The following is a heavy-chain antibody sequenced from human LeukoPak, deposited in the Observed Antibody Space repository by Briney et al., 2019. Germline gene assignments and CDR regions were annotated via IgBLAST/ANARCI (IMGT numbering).Heavy chain of an antibody. CDR2: IYYSGST. CDR3: ARDKGTSYLSSFDY. V-gene: IGHV4-59*12. CDR1: GGSIGSYY. J-gene: IGHJ4*02. D-gene: IGHD6-6*01. Sequence: SSETLSLTCTVSGGSIGSYYWSWIRQPPGKGLEWIGYIYYSGSTNYNPSLKSRVTISVDTSKNQFSLKLSSVTAADTAVYYCARDKGTSYLSSFDYWGQGTLVTVSS.